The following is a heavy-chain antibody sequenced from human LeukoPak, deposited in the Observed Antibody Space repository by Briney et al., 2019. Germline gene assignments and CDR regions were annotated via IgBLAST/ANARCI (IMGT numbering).Heavy chain of an antibody. CDR1: GYTFTHYG. D-gene: IGHD2-8*02. V-gene: IGHV1-18*01. CDR2: ISAYNGDT. Sequence: GSVKVSCKTSGYTFTHYGISWVRQAPGQGLEWVGWISAYNGDTKYAQSFQDKVTMTTDTSTSTAYMELRSLTSDDTAVYYCARSLLVVPDASGEHDAFDMWGQGTMVTVSS. CDR3: ARSLLVVPDASGEHDAFDM. J-gene: IGHJ3*02.